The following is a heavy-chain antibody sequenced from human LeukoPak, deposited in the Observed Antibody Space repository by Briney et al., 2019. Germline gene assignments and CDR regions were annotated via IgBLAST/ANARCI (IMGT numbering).Heavy chain of an antibody. CDR1: GGSISSSSYY. CDR3: ARTAQFGVVEDAFDI. CDR2: IYYSGST. V-gene: IGHV4-39*07. J-gene: IGHJ3*02. D-gene: IGHD3-3*01. Sequence: SETLSLTCTVSGGSISSSSYYWGWIRQPPGKGLEWIGSIYYSGSTYYNPSLKSRVTISVDTSKNQFSLRLSSVTAADTAVYYCARTAQFGVVEDAFDIWGQGTMVTVSS.